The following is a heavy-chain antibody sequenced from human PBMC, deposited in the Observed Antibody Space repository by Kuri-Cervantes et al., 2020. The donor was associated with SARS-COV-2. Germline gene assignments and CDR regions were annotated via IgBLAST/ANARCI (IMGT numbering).Heavy chain of an antibody. CDR3: ARDNILFSGSGFDS. V-gene: IGHV4-59*01. J-gene: IGHJ4*02. CDR1: GGSINDYY. D-gene: IGHD1-26*01. Sequence: SETLSLTCSVSGGSINDYYWGWIRQPPGKGLEWIGYFYSTGVTNYDPSLKTRVTISTDKSKNQLSLKLTSVTAADTAVYYCARDNILFSGSGFDSWGQGALVTV. CDR2: FYSTGVT.